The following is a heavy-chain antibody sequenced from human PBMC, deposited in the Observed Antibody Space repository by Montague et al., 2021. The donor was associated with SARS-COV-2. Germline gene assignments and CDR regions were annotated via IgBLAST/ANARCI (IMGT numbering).Heavy chain of an antibody. CDR2: TYYSWLS. V-gene: IGHV4-39*01. CDR1: GGSVSSGTYY. CDR3: ARPQPYYDLLTGNPFDV. J-gene: IGHJ3*01. D-gene: IGHD3-9*01. Sequence: SETLSLTCTVSGGSVSSGTYYWAWSRKPPGKGPAWLGSTYYSWLSDYNPSLKSPATIFVDTSKNQFSLQLSSVTAADTAVYYCARPQPYYDLLTGNPFDVW.